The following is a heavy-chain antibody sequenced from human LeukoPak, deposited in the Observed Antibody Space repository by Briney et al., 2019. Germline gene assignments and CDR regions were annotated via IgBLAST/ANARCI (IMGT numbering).Heavy chain of an antibody. CDR3: TRANSTTIPGVDP. CDR2: LHSGGST. J-gene: IGHJ5*02. CDR1: GFTVSSNY. D-gene: IGHD2/OR15-2a*01. V-gene: IGHV3-53*01. Sequence: GWSLRLSCAASGFTVSSNYMSWVRQARWKGLDGVSILHSGGSTYYADSVKGRFTISRDNSKNTLYLQMNSLRAEDTAVYYCTRANSTTIPGVDPWGQGTLVTVSS.